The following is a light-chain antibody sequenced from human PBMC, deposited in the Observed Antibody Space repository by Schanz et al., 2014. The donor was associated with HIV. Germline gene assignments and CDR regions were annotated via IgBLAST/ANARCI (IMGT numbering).Light chain of an antibody. Sequence: DIQMTQSPTSVSASVGDRVTITCRASQNIGKWLIWYQQKPGKAPKLLMYKASRLESGVPSRFSGSGSGTDFTLTISSLQTEDFATYYCLQHNSYPYTFGQGTKLEMK. CDR1: QNIGKW. CDR3: LQHNSYPYT. V-gene: IGKV1-5*03. CDR2: KAS. J-gene: IGKJ2*01.